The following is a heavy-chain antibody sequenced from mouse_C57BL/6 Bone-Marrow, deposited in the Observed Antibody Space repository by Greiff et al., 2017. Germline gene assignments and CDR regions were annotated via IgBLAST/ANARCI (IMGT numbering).Heavy chain of an antibody. CDR3: TAGRFITTVVATSFDV. Sequence: EVQLQQSGAELVRPGASVKLSCTASGFNIKDDYMHWVKQRPEQGLEWIGWIDPANGDTEYASKFQGKATITADTSSNTAYLQLSSLTSEDTAVYYCTAGRFITTVVATSFDVWGTGTTVTVSS. D-gene: IGHD1-1*01. V-gene: IGHV14-4*01. CDR1: GFNIKDDY. CDR2: IDPANGDT. J-gene: IGHJ1*03.